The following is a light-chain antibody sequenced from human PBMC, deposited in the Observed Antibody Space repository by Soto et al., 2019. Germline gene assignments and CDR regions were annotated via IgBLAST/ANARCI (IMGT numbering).Light chain of an antibody. CDR2: KAS. Sequence: DVVMTQSPLSLPVTLGQPASISCRSSQSIVYRAGNTYLNWFQQRPGQSPRRLIYKASNRDSGVTNRFCGSGSGTDIILNISRVEGVDVGVYSCMQGPHWPPVTCGREPKV. J-gene: IGKJ1*01. CDR1: QSIVYRAGNTY. V-gene: IGKV2-30*01. CDR3: MQGPHWPPVT.